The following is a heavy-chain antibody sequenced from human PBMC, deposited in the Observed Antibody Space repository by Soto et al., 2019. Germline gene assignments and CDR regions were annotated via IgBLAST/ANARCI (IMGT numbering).Heavy chain of an antibody. J-gene: IGHJ4*02. V-gene: IGHV3-23*01. CDR3: ATPRLLPIVDDY. D-gene: IGHD3-22*01. Sequence: EVQLLESGGGLVQPGGSLRLSCAASGFTFRSYAMTWVRQAPGKGPEWVSTIGSGGGDTYYADSVKGRFTISRDNSKNTLYVQMNSLRAEDTAVYYCATPRLLPIVDDYWGPGTLVTVSS. CDR2: IGSGGGDT. CDR1: GFTFRSYA.